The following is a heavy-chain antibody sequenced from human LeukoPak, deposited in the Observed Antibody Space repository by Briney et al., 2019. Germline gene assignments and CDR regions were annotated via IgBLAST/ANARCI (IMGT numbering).Heavy chain of an antibody. V-gene: IGHV5-51*01. Sequence: RGKSLKISCKGSGYRFTDYWIGWVRQMPGKGLEWMGIIYPGDSDTRYSPSFQGQVTISADKSINTAHLQWSSLKASDTAMYYCARGAAGTIPDYYYFGLDVWGQGTTVTVSS. CDR2: IYPGDSDT. CDR1: GYRFTDYW. J-gene: IGHJ6*02. D-gene: IGHD1-7*01. CDR3: ARGAAGTIPDYYYFGLDV.